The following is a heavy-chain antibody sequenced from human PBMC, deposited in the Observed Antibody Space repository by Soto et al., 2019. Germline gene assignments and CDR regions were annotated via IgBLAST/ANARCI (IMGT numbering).Heavy chain of an antibody. CDR2: ILPIFGTA. CDR1: GGTFSSYA. V-gene: IGHV1-69*01. D-gene: IGHD6-6*01. J-gene: IGHJ6*02. CDR3: ATPPSMVAARPYYSYGMDV. Sequence: QVQLVQSGAEVKKPGSSVKVSCKASGGTFSSYAISWVRQAPGQGLEWMGGILPIFGTANYAQKFQGRVTITADESMSPACMELSSLRSKDTAVYYCATPPSMVAARPYYSYGMDVWGQGTTVTVSS.